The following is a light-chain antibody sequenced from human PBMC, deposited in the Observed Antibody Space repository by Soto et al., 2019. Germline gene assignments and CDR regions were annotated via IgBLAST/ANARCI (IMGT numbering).Light chain of an antibody. Sequence: DIQMTQSPSTLSGSVGDRVTITCRASQTISSWLAWYQQKPGKAPKLLIYKASTLKSGVPSRFSGSGSGTEFTLTISSLQPDDFATYYCRHYNNWPPETFGQGTKVDIK. J-gene: IGKJ1*01. CDR2: KAS. CDR3: RHYNNWPPET. V-gene: IGKV1-5*03. CDR1: QTISSW.